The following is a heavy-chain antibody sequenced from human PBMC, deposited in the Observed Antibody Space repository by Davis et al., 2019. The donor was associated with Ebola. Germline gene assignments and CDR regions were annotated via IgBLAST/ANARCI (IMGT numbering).Heavy chain of an antibody. V-gene: IGHV3-48*03. D-gene: IGHD2-2*01. CDR3: ATWVSAAIFDY. CDR1: GFTFSSYE. Sequence: GESLKISCAASGFTFSSYEMNWVRQAPGKGLEWVSYISSSGSNIKYADSVKGRFTISRDNAKNSLYLQMNSLRAEDTAVYYCATWVSAAIFDYWGQGTLVAVSS. CDR2: ISSSGSNI. J-gene: IGHJ4*02.